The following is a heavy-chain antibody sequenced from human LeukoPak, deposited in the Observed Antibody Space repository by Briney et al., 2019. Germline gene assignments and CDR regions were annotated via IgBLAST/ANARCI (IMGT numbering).Heavy chain of an antibody. V-gene: IGHV3-33*01. CDR2: IWYDGSNK. CDR1: GFTFSSYG. J-gene: IGHJ4*02. CDR3: ARDKRVPAAILDY. D-gene: IGHD2-2*01. Sequence: QPGGSLRLSCAASGFTFSSYGMHWVRQAPGKGLEWVAVIWYDGSNKYYADSVKGRFTICRDNSKNTLYLQMNSLRVEDTAVYYCARDKRVPAAILDYWGQGTLVTVSS.